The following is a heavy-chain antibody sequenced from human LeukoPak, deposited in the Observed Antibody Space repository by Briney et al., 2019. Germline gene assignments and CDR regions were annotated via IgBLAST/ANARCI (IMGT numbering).Heavy chain of an antibody. CDR3: AREGYYYDSSGYYNWFDP. V-gene: IGHV3-53*01. D-gene: IGHD3-22*01. J-gene: IGHJ5*02. CDR1: GLTVSGNY. CDR2: IYSGGTT. Sequence: GGSLRLSCAVSGLTVSGNYMSWVRQAPGKGLEWVSLIYSGGTTYYADSVKGRFTISRDNSKNTLYLQMNSLRAEDTAVYYCAREGYYYDSSGYYNWFDPWGQGTLVTVSS.